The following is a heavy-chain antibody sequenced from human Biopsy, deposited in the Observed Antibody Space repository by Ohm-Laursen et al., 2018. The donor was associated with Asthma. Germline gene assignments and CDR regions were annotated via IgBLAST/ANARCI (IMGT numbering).Heavy chain of an antibody. J-gene: IGHJ6*02. CDR2: LIPVLGTP. V-gene: IGHV1-69*01. CDR1: GDSFSNYA. D-gene: IGHD5-12*01. Sequence: SSVKVSCKSSGDSFSNYAISWVRQAPGQGLEWMGGLIPVLGTPDHAQMFEGRVTITADESTSTAYMELSSLSSEDTAVYYCARGYSGSDRIVYYYSGLEVWGQGATVTVSS. CDR3: ARGYSGSDRIVYYYSGLEV.